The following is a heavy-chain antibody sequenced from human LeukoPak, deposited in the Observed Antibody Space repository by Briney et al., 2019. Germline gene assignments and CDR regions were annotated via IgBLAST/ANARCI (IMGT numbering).Heavy chain of an antibody. CDR3: IVFGDSNH. Sequence: GGSLRLSCAASGLTGGHNYVSWVRQAPGKGLEWVSAIHTSGDTCYADSVKGRFTISRDTSKNTLYLQINSLRVEDTAVYYCIVFGDSNHWGQGTLVTVSS. D-gene: IGHD4-17*01. CDR2: IHTSGDT. J-gene: IGHJ5*02. V-gene: IGHV3-53*01. CDR1: GLTGGHNY.